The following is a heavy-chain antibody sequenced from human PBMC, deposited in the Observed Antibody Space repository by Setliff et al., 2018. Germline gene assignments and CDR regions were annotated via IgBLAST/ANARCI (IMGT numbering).Heavy chain of an antibody. D-gene: IGHD1-1*01. CDR2: IYSGDRNT. CDR3: AKPQLELRWGFES. CDR1: GFTFSPYA. J-gene: IGHJ4*02. V-gene: IGHV3-23*03. Sequence: SLRLSCAASGFTFSPYAMSWVRQAPGKGLEWVSTIYSGDRNTFYTDSVKGRFTIFRESSKNTLYLYMTSLRAEDTAVYYCAKPQLELRWGFESWGQGTPVTVSS.